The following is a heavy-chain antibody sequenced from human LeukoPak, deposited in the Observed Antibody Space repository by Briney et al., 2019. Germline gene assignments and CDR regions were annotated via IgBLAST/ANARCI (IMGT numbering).Heavy chain of an antibody. CDR1: GFTFSSYA. Sequence: PGGSLRLSCAASGFTFSSYAMSWVRQAPGKGLEWVSAISGSGDNTYYADSVKGRFTISRDNSKNTLYLQMNSLRAEDTAVYYCANHLACGSTSCPPFDSWGQGTLVTVSS. D-gene: IGHD2-2*01. J-gene: IGHJ4*02. CDR2: ISGSGDNT. CDR3: ANHLACGSTSCPPFDS. V-gene: IGHV3-23*01.